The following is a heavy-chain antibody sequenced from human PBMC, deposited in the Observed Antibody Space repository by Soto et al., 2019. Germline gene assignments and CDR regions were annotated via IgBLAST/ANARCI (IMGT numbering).Heavy chain of an antibody. CDR3: ARVVDSSGLYGMDV. CDR2: ITPIFGTA. J-gene: IGHJ6*02. D-gene: IGHD6-19*01. V-gene: IGHV1-69*13. Sequence: SVKVSCKASGGTFSSYAISWVRQAPGQGLEWMGGITPIFGTANYAQKFQGRVTITADESTSTAYMELSSLRSEDTAVYYCARVVDSSGLYGMDVWGQGTTVTVSS. CDR1: GGTFSSYA.